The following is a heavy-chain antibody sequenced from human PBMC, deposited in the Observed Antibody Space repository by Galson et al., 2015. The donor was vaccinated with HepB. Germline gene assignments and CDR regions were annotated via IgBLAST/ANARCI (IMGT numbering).Heavy chain of an antibody. V-gene: IGHV3-23*01. D-gene: IGHD2/OR15-2a*01. Sequence: SLRLSCAGSGFPLNTYAMTWVRQAPGKGLEWVSAISGSGASKFYADSVKGRFPLFRDDSKNTLYLQMDSLRADDSAIYYCANRKSSHKYYGVDVWGQGATVTVSS. J-gene: IGHJ6*02. CDR3: ANRKSSHKYYGVDV. CDR1: GFPLNTYA. CDR2: ISGSGASK.